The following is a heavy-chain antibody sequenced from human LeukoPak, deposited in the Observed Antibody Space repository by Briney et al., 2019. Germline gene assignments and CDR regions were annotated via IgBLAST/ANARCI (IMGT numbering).Heavy chain of an antibody. CDR3: ARDKVPVDMITFGGVIGNDAFDI. CDR1: GGTFSSYA. Sequence: ASVKVSCKASGGTFSSYAISWVRQAPGQGLEWMGGIIPIFGTANYAQKFQGRVTITADKSTSTAYMELSSLRSEDTAVYYRARDKVPVDMITFGGVIGNDAFDIWGQGTMVTVSS. CDR2: IIPIFGTA. J-gene: IGHJ3*02. D-gene: IGHD3-16*02. V-gene: IGHV1-69*06.